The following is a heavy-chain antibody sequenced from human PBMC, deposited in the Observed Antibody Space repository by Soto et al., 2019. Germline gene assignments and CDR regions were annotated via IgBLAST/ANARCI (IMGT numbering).Heavy chain of an antibody. V-gene: IGHV3-30-3*01. CDR3: ASAGYYDSSGYYYYGMDV. Sequence: QVQLVESGGGVVQPGRSLRLSCAASGFTFSSYAMHWVRQAPGKGLEWVAVISYDGSNKYYADSVKGRFTISRDNSKNTLYLQMNSLRAEDTAVYYCASAGYYDSSGYYYYGMDVWGQGTTVTVSS. CDR1: GFTFSSYA. D-gene: IGHD3-22*01. CDR2: ISYDGSNK. J-gene: IGHJ6*02.